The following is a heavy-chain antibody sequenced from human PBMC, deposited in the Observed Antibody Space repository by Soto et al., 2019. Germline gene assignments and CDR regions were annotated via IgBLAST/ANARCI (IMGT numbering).Heavy chain of an antibody. CDR1: GYTFSEYA. J-gene: IGHJ4*02. CDR3: GRDRWVTTYNIDY. CDR2: IDAGNGNT. V-gene: IGHV1-3*01. D-gene: IGHD4-17*01. Sequence: VKVSCKASGYTFSEYAMHWVRQAPGQRLEWMGWIDAGNGNTKYSQQFQGRVTITRDTSASTAYMELSSLRSEDTAVYYCGRDRWVTTYNIDYWGQGTQVTVSS.